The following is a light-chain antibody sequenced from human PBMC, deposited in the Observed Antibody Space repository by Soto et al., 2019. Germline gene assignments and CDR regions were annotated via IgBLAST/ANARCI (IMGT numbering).Light chain of an antibody. V-gene: IGKV3-20*01. CDR2: HTS. Sequence: EVVMTQSPGTLSLSPGDRATLSCRASQSVSSSSLAWYQQKPGQAPRLLIYHTSSRATGIPDRFSGSGSGTDFILTISRLEPEDFAVYYCQQYGTSPPYTFGQGTKVEIK. CDR3: QQYGTSPPYT. J-gene: IGKJ2*01. CDR1: QSVSSSS.